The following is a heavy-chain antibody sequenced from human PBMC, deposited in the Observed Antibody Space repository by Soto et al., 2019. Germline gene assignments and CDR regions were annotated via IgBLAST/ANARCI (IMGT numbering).Heavy chain of an antibody. J-gene: IGHJ4*02. D-gene: IGHD6-19*01. Sequence: GGSLRLSCAASGFTFSSYAMSWVRQAPGNGLEWVSAISGSGGSTYYADSVKGRFTISRDNSKNTLYLQMNSLRAEDTAVYYCARDLYSSGGRDYWGQGTLVTVSS. CDR2: ISGSGGST. CDR3: ARDLYSSGGRDY. CDR1: GFTFSSYA. V-gene: IGHV3-23*01.